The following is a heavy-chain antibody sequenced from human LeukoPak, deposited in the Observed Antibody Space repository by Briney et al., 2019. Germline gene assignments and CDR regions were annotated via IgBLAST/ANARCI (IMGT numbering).Heavy chain of an antibody. D-gene: IGHD2/OR15-2a*01. V-gene: IGHV3-15*04. CDR3: TTLAFDVHY. CDR2: MESNPAGGRV. Sequence: GGSLRLSCAASGFTFVNAWMTWVRQAPGKGLEWVGRMESNPAGGRVDYAAPVKGRFTISRDDSRSTLYLQLNNLGADDTAVYYCTTLAFDVHYWGRGTLITVSS. J-gene: IGHJ4*02. CDR1: GFTFVNAW.